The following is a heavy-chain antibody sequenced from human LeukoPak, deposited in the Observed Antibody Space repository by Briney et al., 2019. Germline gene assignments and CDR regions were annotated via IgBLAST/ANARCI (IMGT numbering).Heavy chain of an antibody. Sequence: SETLSLTCTVSGGSISSSSYYWGWIRQPPGKGLEWIGSIYYSGSTYYNPSLKSRVTISVDTSKNQFSLKLSSVTAADTAVYYCARAGDSSSWYTIDYWGQGTLVTVSS. CDR2: IYYSGST. CDR1: GGSISSSSYY. CDR3: ARAGDSSSWYTIDY. D-gene: IGHD6-13*01. J-gene: IGHJ4*02. V-gene: IGHV4-39*01.